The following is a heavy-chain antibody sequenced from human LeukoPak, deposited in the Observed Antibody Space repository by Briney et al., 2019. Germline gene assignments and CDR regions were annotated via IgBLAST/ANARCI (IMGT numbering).Heavy chain of an antibody. J-gene: IGHJ4*02. Sequence: PGGSLRLSCAASGFTFSDFWMGWVRQAPGKGLEWVANINQDGSENYYVDSVKGRFTISRDNAKNSLYLQMNSLRAEETAVYYCTKGRSNYYWGQGTLVTVST. D-gene: IGHD4-11*01. V-gene: IGHV3-7*01. CDR1: GFTFSDFW. CDR3: TKGRSNYY. CDR2: INQDGSEN.